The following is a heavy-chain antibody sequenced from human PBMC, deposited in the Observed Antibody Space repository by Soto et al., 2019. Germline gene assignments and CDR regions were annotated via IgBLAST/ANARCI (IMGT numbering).Heavy chain of an antibody. CDR3: AKATYCSGGSCYPYYFDS. V-gene: IGHV3-23*01. D-gene: IGHD2-15*01. J-gene: IGHJ4*02. CDR1: GFTFSSYA. Sequence: EVQLLESGGGLVQPGGSLRLSCAASGFTFSSYAMNWVRQAPGKGLEWVSTISGSGSSTYYADSVKGRFTISGDNSKNTLYLQMNSLRDEDTAVYYCAKATYCSGGSCYPYYFDSWGQGTLVTVSS. CDR2: ISGSGSST.